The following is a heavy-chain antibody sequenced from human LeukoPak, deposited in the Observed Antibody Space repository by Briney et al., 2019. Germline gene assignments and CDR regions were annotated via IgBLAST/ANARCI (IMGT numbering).Heavy chain of an antibody. J-gene: IGHJ6*03. CDR1: GYTFTSYD. CDR2: MNPISGDT. V-gene: IGHV1-8*01. D-gene: IGHD5-18*01. Sequence: GASVKVSCKASGYTFTSYDVNWVRQATGQGLEWMGWMNPISGDTGYALKFQGRVTMTTDTSTSTAYMELRSLRSDDTAVYYCARSIQLEADYHYYMDVWGKGTTVTVSS. CDR3: ARSIQLEADYHYYMDV.